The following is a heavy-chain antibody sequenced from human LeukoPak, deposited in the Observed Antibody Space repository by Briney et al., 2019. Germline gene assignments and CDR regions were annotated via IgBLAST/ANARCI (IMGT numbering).Heavy chain of an antibody. CDR1: GFNFSSYY. J-gene: IGHJ4*02. CDR3: ARDGLGSYFSLDY. D-gene: IGHD3-10*01. CDR2: IRHDGTNE. Sequence: PGGSLRLSCVASGFNFSSYYMSRVRQAPGKGLEWVADIRHDGTNEYNVDSVKGRFTISRDNAKNSLFLQMNSLRAEDTAVYYCARDGLGSYFSLDYWGQGTVVTVSS. V-gene: IGHV3-7*04.